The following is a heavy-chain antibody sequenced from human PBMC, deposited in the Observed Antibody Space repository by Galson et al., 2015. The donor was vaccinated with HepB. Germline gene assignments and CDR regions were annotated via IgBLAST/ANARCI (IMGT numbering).Heavy chain of an antibody. CDR1: GHSFTSYW. Sequence: SGAEVKKPGESLRISCKGSGHSFTSYWISWVRQMPGKGLEWMGRIDPSDSYTKYSPSFQGHVTISADKSISTANLQWSSLKASDTAMYYCARHGGGCSSTSCYAYDAFDIWGQGTMVTVSS. J-gene: IGHJ3*02. CDR3: ARHGGGCSSTSCYAYDAFDI. V-gene: IGHV5-10-1*01. D-gene: IGHD2-2*01. CDR2: IDPSDSYT.